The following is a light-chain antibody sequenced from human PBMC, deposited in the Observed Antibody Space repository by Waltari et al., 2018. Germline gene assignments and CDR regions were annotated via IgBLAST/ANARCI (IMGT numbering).Light chain of an antibody. J-gene: IGKJ4*01. CDR2: AAS. CDR1: QGISSY. V-gene: IGKV1-8*01. CDR3: QQYYSYPLT. Sequence: AIRITQSPSSLSASTGARVTITCRASQGISSYLAWYQQKPGKAPKLLIYAASTLRSGVPSRFSGSGSGTDFTLTISCLQSEDFATYYCQQYYSYPLTFGGGTKVEIK.